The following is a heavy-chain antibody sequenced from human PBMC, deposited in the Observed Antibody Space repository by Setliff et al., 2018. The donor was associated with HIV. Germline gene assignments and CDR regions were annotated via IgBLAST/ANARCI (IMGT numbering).Heavy chain of an antibody. Sequence: ASVKVSCKASGYTFTSYGITWVRQAPGQGLEWMGWISTYNGNTHYAQKLQGRVTMTTDTSTSTAYMELRSLRSEDTAMYYCARIGRTPYYYYYMDVWGKGTTVTVSS. CDR2: ISTYNGNT. CDR1: GYTFTSYG. J-gene: IGHJ6*03. CDR3: ARIGRTPYYYYYMDV. D-gene: IGHD2-15*01. V-gene: IGHV1-18*01.